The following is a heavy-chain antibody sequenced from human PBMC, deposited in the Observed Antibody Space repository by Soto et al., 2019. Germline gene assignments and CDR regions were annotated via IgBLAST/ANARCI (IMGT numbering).Heavy chain of an antibody. Sequence: QVQLQESGPGLVKPSETLSLTCTVSGGSISSYYWSWIRQPPGKGLEWIGYIYYSGSTNYNPSLKSRFTISVDTSKNQFSLKLSSVTAADTAVYYCARYASSGSYGCYWGQGTLVTVSS. CDR2: IYYSGST. D-gene: IGHD3-22*01. J-gene: IGHJ4*02. CDR1: GGSISSYY. V-gene: IGHV4-59*01. CDR3: ARYASSGSYGCY.